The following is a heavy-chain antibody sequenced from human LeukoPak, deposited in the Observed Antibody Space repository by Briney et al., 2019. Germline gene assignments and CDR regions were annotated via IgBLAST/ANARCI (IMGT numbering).Heavy chain of an antibody. V-gene: IGHV3-23*01. Sequence: PGGSLRLSRAASGFTFSSYAMSWVRQAPGKGLEWVSGISGSGGSTYYADSVKGRFTISRDNSKNTLYLQMNSLRAEDTAVYYCAKAMRDSGYAIDYWGQGTLVTVSS. CDR2: ISGSGGST. CDR3: AKAMRDSGYAIDY. CDR1: GFTFSSYA. J-gene: IGHJ4*02. D-gene: IGHD5-12*01.